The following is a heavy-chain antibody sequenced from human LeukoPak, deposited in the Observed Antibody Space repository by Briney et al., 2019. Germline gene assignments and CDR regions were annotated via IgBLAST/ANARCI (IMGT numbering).Heavy chain of an antibody. J-gene: IGHJ5*02. V-gene: IGHV3-48*01. Sequence: GGSLRLSCAASGFTFSSYSMNWVRQAPGKGLEWVSYISSGSSTIYYADSVKGRFTISRDNAKNSLYLQMNSLRAEDTAVYYCARDPFMEWPFDPWGQGTLVTVSS. CDR2: ISSGSSTI. D-gene: IGHD3-3*01. CDR3: ARDPFMEWPFDP. CDR1: GFTFSSYS.